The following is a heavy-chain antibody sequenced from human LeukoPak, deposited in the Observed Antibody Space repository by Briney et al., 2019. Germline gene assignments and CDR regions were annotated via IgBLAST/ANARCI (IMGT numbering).Heavy chain of an antibody. CDR3: ARRGIAVAGSSIDY. D-gene: IGHD6-19*01. CDR2: IIPILGIA. V-gene: IGHV1-69*04. J-gene: IGHJ4*02. CDR1: GGTFSSYA. Sequence: ASVKVSCKASGGTFSSYAISWVRQAPGQGLEWMGRIIPILGIANYAQKFQGRVTITADKSTSTAYMELSSLRSEDTAVYYCARRGIAVAGSSIDYWGQGTLVTVS.